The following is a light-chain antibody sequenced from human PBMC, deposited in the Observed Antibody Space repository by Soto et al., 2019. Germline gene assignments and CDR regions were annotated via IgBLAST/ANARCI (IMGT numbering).Light chain of an antibody. CDR3: AAWDDILNGYG. J-gene: IGLJ1*01. V-gene: IGLV1-44*01. CDR2: SYN. CDR1: SFNIGSES. Sequence: QSVLTQPPSTSGTPGQRVTISCSGSSFNIGSESVNWYQQLPGTAPKLLIYSYNQRPSGVPDRFSGSKSGTSASLAISGLQSEDEADDICAAWDDILNGYGFGLGTKVTVL.